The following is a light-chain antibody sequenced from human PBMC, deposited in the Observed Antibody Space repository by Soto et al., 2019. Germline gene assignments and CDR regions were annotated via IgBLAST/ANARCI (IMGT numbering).Light chain of an antibody. J-gene: IGKJ4*01. Sequence: IQLTQSPSSLSASTGDRVTITCRASQGISSYLAWYQQKPGKAPKLLIYAASTLQSGVPSRFSGSGSGTDFTLTISCLQSEDFATYYCQQYYSYPLTFGGGTKVDSK. V-gene: IGKV1-8*01. CDR1: QGISSY. CDR3: QQYYSYPLT. CDR2: AAS.